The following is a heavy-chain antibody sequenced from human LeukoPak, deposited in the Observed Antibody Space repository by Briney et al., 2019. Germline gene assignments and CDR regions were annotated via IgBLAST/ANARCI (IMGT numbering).Heavy chain of an antibody. CDR1: GFSFSTYT. J-gene: IGHJ4*02. V-gene: IGHV3-30-3*01. Sequence: GGSLRLSCATSGFSFSTYTMSWVRQAPGKGLEWVAVISYDGSNKYYADSVKGRFTISRDNSKNTLYLQMNSLRAEDTAVYYCARDSRSHGETTLDYWGQGTLVTVSS. D-gene: IGHD3-10*01. CDR2: ISYDGSNK. CDR3: ARDSRSHGETTLDY.